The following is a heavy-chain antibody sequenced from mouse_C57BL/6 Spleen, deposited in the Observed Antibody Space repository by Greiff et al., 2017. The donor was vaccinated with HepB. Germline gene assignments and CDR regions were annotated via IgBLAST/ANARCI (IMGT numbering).Heavy chain of an antibody. Sequence: EVQLQESGEGLVKPGGSLKLSCAASGFTFSSYAMSWVRQTPEKRLEWVAYISSGGDYIYYADTVKGRFTISRDNARNTQYLQMSSLKSEATAMYYGTRSLTTVVPYYAMDYWGQGTSVTVSS. CDR2: ISSGGDYI. D-gene: IGHD1-1*01. CDR3: TRSLTTVVPYYAMDY. J-gene: IGHJ4*01. V-gene: IGHV5-9-1*02. CDR1: GFTFSSYA.